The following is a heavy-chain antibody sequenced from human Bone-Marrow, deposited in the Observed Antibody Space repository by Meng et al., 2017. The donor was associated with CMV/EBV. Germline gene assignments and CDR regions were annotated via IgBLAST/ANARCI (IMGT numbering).Heavy chain of an antibody. CDR1: GYTFTSYG. V-gene: IGHV1-18*01. Sequence: ASVKVSCKASGYTFTSYGISWVRQAPGQGLEWMGWISAYNGNTNYAQKLQGRVTMTTDTSTSTAYMELRSLRFDDTAMYYCARDRGFLASNWFDPWGQGTLVTVSS. D-gene: IGHD5-12*01. CDR3: ARDRGFLASNWFDP. J-gene: IGHJ5*02. CDR2: ISAYNGNT.